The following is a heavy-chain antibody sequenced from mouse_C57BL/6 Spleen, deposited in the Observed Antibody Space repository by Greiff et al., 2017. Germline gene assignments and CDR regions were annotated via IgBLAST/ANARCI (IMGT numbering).Heavy chain of an antibody. J-gene: IGHJ2*01. CDR1: GYTFTSYW. V-gene: IGHV1-64*01. CDR3: ARTAKTYYFGC. CDR2: IHPNSGST. Sequence: QVQLKQSGAELVKPGASVKLSCKASGYTFTSYWMHWVKQRPGQGLEWIGMIHPNSGSTNYNEKFKSKATLTVDKSSSTAYMQLSSLTSEDSAVYSCARTAKTYYFGCWGQGTTLTVSS. D-gene: IGHD3-3*01.